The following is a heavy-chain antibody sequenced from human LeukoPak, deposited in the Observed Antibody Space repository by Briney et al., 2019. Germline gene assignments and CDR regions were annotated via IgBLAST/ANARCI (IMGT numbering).Heavy chain of an antibody. CDR3: ARTDGGSGFDY. V-gene: IGHV3-23*01. CDR2: IIVRGDKT. D-gene: IGHD3-10*01. J-gene: IGHJ4*02. Sequence: PGGSLRLSCAASGFTFHTYAMSWVRQSPGKGLEWVSTIIVRGDKTYYANSVQGRFTISRDNAKNSLYLQMNSLRAEDTALYYCARTDGGSGFDYWGQGTLVTVSS. CDR1: GFTFHTYA.